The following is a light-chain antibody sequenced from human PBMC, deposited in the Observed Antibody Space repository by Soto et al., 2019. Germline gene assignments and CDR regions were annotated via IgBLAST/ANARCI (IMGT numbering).Light chain of an antibody. Sequence: EIVLTQSPGTLSLSPGERATLSCRASRSVSNNYLAWYQQKPVQAPRLLIYGASSRATGISDRFSGSGYGTAVTLTISRLEPEDFAVYYCQQDVTSRTFGQGKKVELK. J-gene: IGKJ1*01. CDR2: GAS. CDR3: QQDVTSRT. CDR1: RSVSNNY. V-gene: IGKV3-20*01.